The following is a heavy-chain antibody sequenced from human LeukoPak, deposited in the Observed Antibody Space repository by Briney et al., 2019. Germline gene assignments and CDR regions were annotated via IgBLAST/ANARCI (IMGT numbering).Heavy chain of an antibody. CDR2: ISGSGGST. Sequence: GASLRLSCAASGFTFSSYAMSWVRQAPGKGLEWVSAISGSGGSTYYADSVKGRFTISRDNAKNLLYLQMNSLRAEDTAVYFCARDTYGYQLLPADWGQGTLVTVSS. V-gene: IGHV3-23*01. CDR3: ARDTYGYQLLPAD. D-gene: IGHD2-2*01. CDR1: GFTFSSYA. J-gene: IGHJ4*02.